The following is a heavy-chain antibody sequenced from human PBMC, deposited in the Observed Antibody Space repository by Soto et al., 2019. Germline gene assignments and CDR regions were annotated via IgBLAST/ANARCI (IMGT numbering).Heavy chain of an antibody. CDR2: IYYSGST. J-gene: IGHJ5*02. CDR1: GGSISSSSFH. Sequence: QLQLQESGPGLVKPSETLSLTCTVSGGSISSSSFHWGWIRQPPGKGLEWIGSIYYSGSTYYSPSPKRRGTFSLDTSKTQFSLKLSSVTAADTAVYYCARRERAAGTDWWFDPWGQGTLVTVSS. CDR3: ARRERAAGTDWWFDP. V-gene: IGHV4-39*01. D-gene: IGHD6-13*01.